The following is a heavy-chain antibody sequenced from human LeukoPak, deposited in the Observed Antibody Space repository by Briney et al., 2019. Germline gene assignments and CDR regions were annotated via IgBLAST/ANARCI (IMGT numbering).Heavy chain of an antibody. D-gene: IGHD3-10*01. Sequence: GGSLRLSCAASGFTFSSYEMNWVRQAPGKGLEWVSYISSSGSTIYYADSVKGRFTISRDNAKNSLYLQMNSLRAEDTALYYCAGDHMYYYGSGSAFDYWGQGTLVTVSS. J-gene: IGHJ4*02. CDR3: AGDHMYYYGSGSAFDY. CDR1: GFTFSSYE. V-gene: IGHV3-48*03. CDR2: ISSSGSTI.